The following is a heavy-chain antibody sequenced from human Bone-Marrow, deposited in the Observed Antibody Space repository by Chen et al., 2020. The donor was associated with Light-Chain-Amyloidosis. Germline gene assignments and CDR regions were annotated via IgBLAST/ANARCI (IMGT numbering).Heavy chain of an antibody. D-gene: IGHD4-17*01. CDR3: ARDVTRDYGEGYRGWFDP. CDR1: GDSTNSRHHC. CDR2: VYYTGTT. J-gene: IGHJ5*02. Sequence: QLQLQESGPGQVKALETLSLTCIVSGDSTNSRHHCWGWIRQPPGKGLEWIGSVYYTGTTYYNPSLKSRVTMSIDMSKNQFTLQLTSVTAADTAFYYCARDVTRDYGEGYRGWFDPWGQGTQVIVST. V-gene: IGHV4-39*07.